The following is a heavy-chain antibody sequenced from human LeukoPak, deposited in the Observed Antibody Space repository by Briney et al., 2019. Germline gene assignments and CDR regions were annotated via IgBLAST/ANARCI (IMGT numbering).Heavy chain of an antibody. CDR2: INPYSSGT. Sequence: GASVKVSCKASGYTVTEYYIHWVRQAPGQRLEWMGWINPYSSGTKYAQKFQGRVTMTRDTSISTAYMELSRLRSDDTAVYYCARDRSIVGATYYYYGMDVWGQGTTVTVSS. CDR1: GYTVTEYY. J-gene: IGHJ6*02. V-gene: IGHV1-2*02. CDR3: ARDRSIVGATYYYYGMDV. D-gene: IGHD1-26*01.